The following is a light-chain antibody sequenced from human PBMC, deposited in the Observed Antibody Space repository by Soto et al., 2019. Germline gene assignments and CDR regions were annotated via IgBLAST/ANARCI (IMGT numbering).Light chain of an antibody. CDR3: HQSGSSALT. Sequence: EIGLTQSPGTLSLSPGERATLSCRASQSVSSRYLSWYQQKPGQAPRLLSYVSSSRAPGIPDRFIGSGSVTDFNLTISRLAPDDFAVYYCHQSGSSALTFGGGTKVAIK. CDR1: QSVSSRY. CDR2: VSS. J-gene: IGKJ4*01. V-gene: IGKV3-20*01.